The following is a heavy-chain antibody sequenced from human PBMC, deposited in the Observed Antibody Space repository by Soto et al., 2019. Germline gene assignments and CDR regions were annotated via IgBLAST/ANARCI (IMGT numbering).Heavy chain of an antibody. Sequence: SETLSLTCAVYGGSFSGYYWSWIRQPPGKGLEWIGENNHSGSTNYNPSLKSRVTISVDTSKNQFSLKLSSVTAADTAVYYCARGMVRGLRYYYYYYMDVWGKGTTVTVSS. CDR2: NNHSGST. V-gene: IGHV4-34*01. CDR3: ARGMVRGLRYYYYYYMDV. D-gene: IGHD3-10*01. CDR1: GGSFSGYY. J-gene: IGHJ6*03.